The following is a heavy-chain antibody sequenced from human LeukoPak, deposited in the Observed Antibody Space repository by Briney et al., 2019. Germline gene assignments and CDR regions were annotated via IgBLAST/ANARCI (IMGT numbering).Heavy chain of an antibody. D-gene: IGHD2-2*01. V-gene: IGHV4-34*01. Sequence: SETLSLTCAVYGGPFSGYYWSWIRQPPGKGLEWIGEINHSGSTNYNPSLKSRVTISVDTSKNQFSLKLSSVTAADTAVYYCARGLYCSSTSCYVYYFDYWGQGTLVTVSS. CDR1: GGPFSGYY. CDR2: INHSGST. J-gene: IGHJ4*02. CDR3: ARGLYCSSTSCYVYYFDY.